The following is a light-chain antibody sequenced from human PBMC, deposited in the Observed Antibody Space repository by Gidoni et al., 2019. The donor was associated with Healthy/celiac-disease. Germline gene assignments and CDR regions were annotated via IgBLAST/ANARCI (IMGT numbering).Light chain of an antibody. CDR2: LNSDGSH. Sequence: QLVLTQSPSASASLGASVKLTCTLSSGHSSYAIAWHQQQPEKGPRYLMKLNSDGSHSKGDGIPDRFSGSSSGDERYLTISSLQSEDEADYYCQTWGTGIQVFGGGTKLTGL. V-gene: IGLV4-69*01. J-gene: IGLJ2*01. CDR1: SGHSSYA. CDR3: QTWGTGIQV.